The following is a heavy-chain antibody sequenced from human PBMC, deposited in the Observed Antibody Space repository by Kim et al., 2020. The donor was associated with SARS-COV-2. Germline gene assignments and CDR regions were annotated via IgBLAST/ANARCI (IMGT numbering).Heavy chain of an antibody. D-gene: IGHD6-13*01. CDR2: ISYDGTNK. Sequence: GGSLRLSCAASGFSFSTYAMFWVRQAPGKGLEWVALISYDGTNKDYADSVKGRFTISRDNSKSTLYLQMNSLRVADTAVYYCARLPTTSSWSYYFEYW. J-gene: IGHJ4*01. CDR3: ARLPTTSSWSYYFEY. CDR1: GFSFSTYA. V-gene: IGHV3-30*04.